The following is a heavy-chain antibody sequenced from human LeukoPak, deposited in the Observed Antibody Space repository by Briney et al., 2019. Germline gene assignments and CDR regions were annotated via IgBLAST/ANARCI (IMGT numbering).Heavy chain of an antibody. J-gene: IGHJ5*02. V-gene: IGHV4-34*01. CDR1: GGSFSGYY. CDR2: INHSGST. CDR3: ARVMGNIVATFRISWFDP. Sequence: SETLSLTCAVYGGSFSGYYWSWIRQPPGKGPEWIGEINHSGSTNYNPSLKSRVTISVDTSKNQFSLKLSSVTAADTAVYYCARVMGNIVATFRISWFDPWGQGTLVTVSS. D-gene: IGHD5-12*01.